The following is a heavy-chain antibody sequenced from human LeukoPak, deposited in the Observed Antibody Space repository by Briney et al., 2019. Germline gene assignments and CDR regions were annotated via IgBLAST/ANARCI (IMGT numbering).Heavy chain of an antibody. D-gene: IGHD5-18*01. V-gene: IGHV3-48*01. J-gene: IGHJ4*02. CDR2: ISSGGSTI. Sequence: GGSLRLSCAGSGFTFGTNSMSWVRQAPGKGLEWISYISSGGSTIYYADSVKGRFTISRDNAKNSLYLQMNSLRAEDTAVYYCARDRGGYSYGVAYWGQGTLVTVSS. CDR3: ARDRGGYSYGVAY. CDR1: GFTFGTNS.